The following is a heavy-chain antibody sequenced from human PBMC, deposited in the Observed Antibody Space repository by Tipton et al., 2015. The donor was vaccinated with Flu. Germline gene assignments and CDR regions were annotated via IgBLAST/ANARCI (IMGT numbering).Heavy chain of an antibody. J-gene: IGHJ3*02. CDR2: IYPGDSDT. CDR1: GYSFTSYW. Sequence: QLVQSGAEVKKPGESLKISCKGSGYSFTSYWIGWVRQMPGKGLEWVGIIYPGDSDTRYSPSFQGQVTISADKSISTAYLQWSSLKASDTAMYYCARLGGDYGDYADAFDIWGQGTMVTVSS. V-gene: IGHV5-51*01. CDR3: ARLGGDYGDYADAFDI. D-gene: IGHD4-17*01.